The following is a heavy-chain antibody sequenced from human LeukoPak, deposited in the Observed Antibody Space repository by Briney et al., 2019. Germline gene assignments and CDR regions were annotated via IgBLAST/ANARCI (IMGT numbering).Heavy chain of an antibody. Sequence: GGSLRLSCAASGFNFNSYWMSWVRQAPGKGLECVANIKQDGSEIYFVDSVKGRFTISRDNAKNSLYLQMNSLRAEDTAVYYCARAYEYGFDCWGQGTLVTVSS. CDR2: IKQDGSEI. D-gene: IGHD6-6*01. CDR3: ARAYEYGFDC. V-gene: IGHV3-7*05. J-gene: IGHJ4*02. CDR1: GFNFNSYW.